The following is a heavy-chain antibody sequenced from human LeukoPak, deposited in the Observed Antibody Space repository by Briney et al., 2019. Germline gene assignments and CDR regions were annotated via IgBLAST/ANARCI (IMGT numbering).Heavy chain of an antibody. J-gene: IGHJ5*02. CDR1: GGTFSSYA. V-gene: IGHV1-69*13. D-gene: IGHD3-10*01. Sequence: ASVKVSCKASGGTFSSYAISWVRQAPGQGLEWMGGIIPIFGTANYAQKFQGRVTITADESTSTAYMELSSLRSEDTAVYYCAISAMVRGVIIKFWFDPWGQGTLVTVSS. CDR3: AISAMVRGVIIKFWFDP. CDR2: IIPIFGTA.